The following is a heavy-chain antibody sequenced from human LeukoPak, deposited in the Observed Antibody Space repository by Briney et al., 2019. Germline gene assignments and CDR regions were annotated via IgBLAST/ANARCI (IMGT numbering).Heavy chain of an antibody. V-gene: IGHV4-4*07. J-gene: IGHJ6*03. CDR3: ARAVPYDFWSGYPSGRLFYYYYMDV. CDR2: IYTSGST. Sequence: PSETLSLTCTVSGGSISSYYWSWIRQPAGKGLEWIGRIYTSGSTNYNPSLKSRVTMSVDTSKNQFSLKLSSVTAADTAVYYCARAVPYDFWSGYPSGRLFYYYYMDVWGKGTTVTVSS. D-gene: IGHD3-3*01. CDR1: GGSISSYY.